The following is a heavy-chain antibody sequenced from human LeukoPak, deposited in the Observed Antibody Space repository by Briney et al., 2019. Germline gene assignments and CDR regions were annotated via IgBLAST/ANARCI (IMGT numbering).Heavy chain of an antibody. CDR3: AAGRPYSLLDY. V-gene: IGHV1-24*01. CDR1: GSSLTELS. J-gene: IGHJ4*02. Sequence: ASVKVSCTVSGSSLTELSLYWVRQAPGKGLEWMGGFDVIDGETFYAQKFQGRVTMTEDSSTDTAYMELSSLTLDDTAFYYCAAGRPYSLLDYWGQGTLVTVSS. D-gene: IGHD5-18*01. CDR2: FDVIDGET.